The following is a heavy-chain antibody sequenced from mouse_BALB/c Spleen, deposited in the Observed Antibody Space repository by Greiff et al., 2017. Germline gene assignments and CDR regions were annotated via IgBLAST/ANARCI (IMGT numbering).Heavy chain of an antibody. Sequence: DVKLVESGGGLVQPGGSRKLSCAASGFTFSSFGMHWVRQAPEKGLEWVAYISSGSSTIYYADTVKGRFTISRDNPKNTLFLQMTSLRSEDTAMYYCARGDYGSSPAWFAYWGQGTLVTVSA. CDR1: GFTFSSFG. J-gene: IGHJ3*01. CDR2: ISSGSSTI. D-gene: IGHD1-1*01. V-gene: IGHV5-17*02. CDR3: ARGDYGSSPAWFAY.